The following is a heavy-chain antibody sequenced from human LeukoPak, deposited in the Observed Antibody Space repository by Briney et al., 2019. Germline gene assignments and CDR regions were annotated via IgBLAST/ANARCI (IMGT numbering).Heavy chain of an antibody. J-gene: IGHJ4*02. CDR2: IHPEGNEK. D-gene: IGHD1-1*01. Sequence: GSLRLSCAVSGFTFSNFWMSWVRQAPGRGLEWVANIHPEGNEKYHVESVKGRFTISRDNTKNLLFMQMNGLRVEDTAVYYCARGDDFSGDHWGQGTLVTVSS. V-gene: IGHV3-7*04. CDR3: ARGDDFSGDH. CDR1: GFTFSNFW.